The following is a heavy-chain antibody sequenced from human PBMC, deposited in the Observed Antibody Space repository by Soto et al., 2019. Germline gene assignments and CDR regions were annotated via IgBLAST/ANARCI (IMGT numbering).Heavy chain of an antibody. CDR1: GGTFSSYT. V-gene: IGHV1-69*04. CDR3: AREPVLIYSSNKHQKPSYFDY. J-gene: IGHJ4*02. CDR2: IIPILGIA. Sequence: GASVKVSCKASGGTFSSYTISWVRQAPGQGLEWMGRIIPILGIANYAQKFQGRVTITADKSTSTAYMELSSLRSEDTAVYYCAREPVLIYSSNKHQKPSYFDYWGQGTLVTVSS. D-gene: IGHD6-13*01.